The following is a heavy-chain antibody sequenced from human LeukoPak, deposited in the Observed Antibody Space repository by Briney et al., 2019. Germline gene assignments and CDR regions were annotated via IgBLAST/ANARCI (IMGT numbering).Heavy chain of an antibody. Sequence: SQTLSLTCTFSGGSISSGGYYWTWIRQHPGKGLEWIGYIYYSGSTYYNPSLKSRVTISVDTSKNQFSLKLSSVTAAGTAVYYCARHLAGEEYQLPGFGRHYCYGMDVWGKGTTVTVSS. J-gene: IGHJ6*04. CDR3: ARHLAGEEYQLPGFGRHYCYGMDV. D-gene: IGHD2-2*01. CDR2: IYYSGST. V-gene: IGHV4-31*03. CDR1: GGSISSGGYY.